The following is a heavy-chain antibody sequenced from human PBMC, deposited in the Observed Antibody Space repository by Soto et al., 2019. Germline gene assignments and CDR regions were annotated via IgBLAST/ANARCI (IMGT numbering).Heavy chain of an antibody. CDR3: ARGTKGGSPPL. D-gene: IGHD1-7*01. V-gene: IGHV3-48*02. CDR1: GFAFSNYS. J-gene: IGHJ4*02. CDR2: ISSSSTNT. Sequence: GGSLRLSCAGSGFAFSNYSMNWVRQAPGKGLEWVSYISSSSTNTYYAASVRGRFTISRDNAKNSLYLRMNSLKDEDTAVYYFARGTKGGSPPLWGQGALVTVSS.